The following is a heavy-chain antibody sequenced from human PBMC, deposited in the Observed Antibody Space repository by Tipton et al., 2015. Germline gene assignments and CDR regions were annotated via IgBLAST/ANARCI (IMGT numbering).Heavy chain of an antibody. CDR1: GFIFTDYY. D-gene: IGHD1/OR15-1a*01. J-gene: IGHJ4*02. V-gene: IGHV3-53*01. CDR2: IYSGGST. Sequence: SLRLSCAASGFIFTDYYMSWLRQAPGKGLEWVSVIYSGGSTYYADSVKGRFTISRDNSKNTLYLQMNSLRAEDTAVYYCAEQSGYWGQGTLVTVSS. CDR3: AEQSGY.